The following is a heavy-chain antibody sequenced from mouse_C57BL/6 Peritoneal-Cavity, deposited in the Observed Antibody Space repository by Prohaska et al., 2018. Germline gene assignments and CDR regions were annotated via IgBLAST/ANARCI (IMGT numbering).Heavy chain of an antibody. J-gene: IGHJ1*03. CDR1: GFTFSDYG. CDR3: ATPYYGSSTYWYFNV. CDR2: ISSGSSNI. V-gene: IGHV5-17*01. D-gene: IGHD1-1*01. Sequence: EVQPVESGGGLVNPGGSLKLSCAASGFTFSDYGMHWVRQAPEKGLKCVAYISSGSSNIYYADTVKGQFTISRDNAKNTLYQQMTSLKSEDTAMYYGATPYYGSSTYWYFNVWGTGTTVTVSS.